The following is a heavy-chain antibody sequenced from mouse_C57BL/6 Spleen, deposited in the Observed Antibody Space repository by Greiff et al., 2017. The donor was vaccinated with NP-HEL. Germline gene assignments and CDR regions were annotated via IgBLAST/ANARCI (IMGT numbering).Heavy chain of an antibody. CDR3: AREDYYGSRGYFDY. J-gene: IGHJ2*01. V-gene: IGHV1-4*01. Sequence: VQLQQSGAELARPGASVKMSCKASGYTFTSYTMHWVKQRPGQGLEWIGYINPSSGYNKYNQKFKDKATLTADKSSSTADMQLSSLTSEDSAVYYCAREDYYGSRGYFDYWGQGTTLTVSS. CDR2: INPSSGYN. D-gene: IGHD1-1*01. CDR1: GYTFTSYT.